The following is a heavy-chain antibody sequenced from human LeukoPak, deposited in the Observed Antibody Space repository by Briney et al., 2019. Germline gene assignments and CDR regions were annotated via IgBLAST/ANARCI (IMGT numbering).Heavy chain of an antibody. CDR1: GFTFSSYA. V-gene: IGHV3-23*01. CDR2: ISGSGGST. D-gene: IGHD3-16*02. J-gene: IGHJ4*02. Sequence: PGGSLRLSCAASGFTFSSYAMSWVRQAPGKGLEWVSAISGSGGSTYYADSVKGRFTISRDNSKNTLYLQMNSLRAEDTAVYYCAKDLQSDYVWGSYRYNRFWGYFDYWGQGTLVTVSS. CDR3: AKDLQSDYVWGSYRYNRFWGYFDY.